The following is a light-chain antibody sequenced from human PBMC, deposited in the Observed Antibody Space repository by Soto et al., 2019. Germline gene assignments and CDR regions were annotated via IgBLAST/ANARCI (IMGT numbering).Light chain of an antibody. Sequence: QSALTQPASVSGSPGQPITISCTGTNSDVGGYNYVSWYQQHPGKAPKLMIYDVNNRPSGVSNRFSASKSGNTASLTISGLQAEDEADYYCISYTSSSSLVVFGGGTKLTVL. CDR2: DVN. CDR1: NSDVGGYNY. CDR3: ISYTSSSSLVV. J-gene: IGLJ2*01. V-gene: IGLV2-14*01.